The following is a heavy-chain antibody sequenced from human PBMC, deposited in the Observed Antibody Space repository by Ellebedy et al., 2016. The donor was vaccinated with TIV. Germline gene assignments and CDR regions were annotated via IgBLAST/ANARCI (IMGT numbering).Heavy chain of an antibody. D-gene: IGHD1-1*01. CDR2: ISGSGNTK. Sequence: PGGSLRLSCTDSGFTFSTYSMNWVRQAPGKGLEWVSYISGSGNTKYYTDSVKGRFTISRDNAKNTLYLQMNSLKAEDTAMYYCSTLSDTGYWGHGTLVTVSS. J-gene: IGHJ4*01. CDR3: STLSDTGY. CDR1: GFTFSTYS. V-gene: IGHV3-48*04.